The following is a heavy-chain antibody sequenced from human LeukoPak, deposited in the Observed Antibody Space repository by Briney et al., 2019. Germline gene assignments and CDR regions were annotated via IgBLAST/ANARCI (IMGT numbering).Heavy chain of an antibody. J-gene: IGHJ4*02. CDR3: ARDLPPYYFDY. CDR2: IIPVLGIA. Sequence: SVKVSCKASGGIFSSYAISWVRQAPGQGLEWMGRIIPVLGIANYAQKSQGRVTITADKSTSTAYMDLSSLRSEDTAVYYCARDLPPYYFDYWGQGTLVTVSS. CDR1: GGIFSSYA. V-gene: IGHV1-69*04.